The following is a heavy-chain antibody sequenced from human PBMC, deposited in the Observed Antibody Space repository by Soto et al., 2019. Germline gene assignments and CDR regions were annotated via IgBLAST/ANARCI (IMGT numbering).Heavy chain of an antibody. J-gene: IGHJ3*02. CDR1: GGSISSSSYY. Sequence: QLQLQESGPGLVKPSETLSLTCTVSGGSISSSSYYWGWIRQPPGKGLEWIGSVYYSGSTYYNPSLKSRVTISVDTSKNQFSLKLSSVTAADTAVYYCASPFDWLPNDAFDIWGQGTMVTVSS. CDR3: ASPFDWLPNDAFDI. CDR2: VYYSGST. D-gene: IGHD3-9*01. V-gene: IGHV4-39*01.